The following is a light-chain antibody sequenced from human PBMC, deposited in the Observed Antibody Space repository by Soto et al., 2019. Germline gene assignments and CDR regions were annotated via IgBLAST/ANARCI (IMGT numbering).Light chain of an antibody. Sequence: DIQMTQSPSSLSASVGDRVTITCRASQSISSYLNWYQQKPGKAPKLLIYAASSLQSGVPSRFSGSGSGTDFTLTISSLQPEDFVTYYCQQSSSTPVTFGQGTKVEIK. J-gene: IGKJ1*01. CDR3: QQSSSTPVT. CDR2: AAS. CDR1: QSISSY. V-gene: IGKV1-39*01.